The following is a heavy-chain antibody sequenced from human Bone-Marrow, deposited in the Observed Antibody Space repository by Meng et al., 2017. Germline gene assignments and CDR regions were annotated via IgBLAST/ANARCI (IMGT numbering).Heavy chain of an antibody. CDR3: ARGGIVATSSLDY. J-gene: IGHJ4*02. CDR1: GDSVSSNSAA. Sequence: QVQLQQSGPGLVKPSQTLSLTCSISGDSVSSNSAAWNWIRQSPSRGLEWLGRTYYKSKWYNDYAVSVKSRITINPDTSKNQLSLQLNSVTPEDTAVYYCARGGIVATSSLDYWGQGTPVTVSS. D-gene: IGHD5-12*01. V-gene: IGHV6-1*01. CDR2: TYYKSKWYN.